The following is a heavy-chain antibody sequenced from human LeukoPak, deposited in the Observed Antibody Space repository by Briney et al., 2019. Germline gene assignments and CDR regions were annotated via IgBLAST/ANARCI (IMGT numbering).Heavy chain of an antibody. CDR1: SGSVSNYY. CDR3: ARAGGSRSGYSF. Sequence: SETLSLTCTVSSGSVSNYYWSWIRQPPGKGLEWIGYIYYSGSTNYNPSLKSRVTISIDTSKSQFSLNLSSVTAADTAVYYCARAGGSRSGYSFWGQGTLVTVSS. D-gene: IGHD3-3*01. CDR2: IYYSGST. V-gene: IGHV4-59*02. J-gene: IGHJ4*02.